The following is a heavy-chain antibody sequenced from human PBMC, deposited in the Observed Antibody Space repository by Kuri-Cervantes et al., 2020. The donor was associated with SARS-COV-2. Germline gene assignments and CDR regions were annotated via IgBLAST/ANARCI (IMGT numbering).Heavy chain of an antibody. J-gene: IGHJ5*02. D-gene: IGHD2-2*01. CDR2: IYYSGGT. V-gene: IGHV4-59*12. CDR3: ARGVYWPRTYQPGHGFDP. Sequence: SETLSLTCTVSGGSISSYYWSWIRQPPGKGLEWIGYIYYSGGTNYNPSLKSRVTISVDTSKNQFSLKLSSVTAADTAVYYCARGVYWPRTYQPGHGFDPWGQGTLVTVSS. CDR1: GGSISSYY.